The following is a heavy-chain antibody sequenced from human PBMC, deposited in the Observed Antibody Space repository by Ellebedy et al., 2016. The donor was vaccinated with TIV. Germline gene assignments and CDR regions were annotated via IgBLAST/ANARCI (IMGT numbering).Heavy chain of an antibody. CDR3: ARDSYSNGWIDS. CDR1: GGSINNYY. Sequence: MPGGSLRLSCTVSGGSINNYYWSWIRQPPGKELECIGYVFYSGSTNSNPSLKSRVTISVDTSKNQFSLKLNSVTAADTAVYYCARDSYSNGWIDSWGQGTLVTVSS. D-gene: IGHD6-19*01. CDR2: VFYSGST. J-gene: IGHJ4*02. V-gene: IGHV4-59*01.